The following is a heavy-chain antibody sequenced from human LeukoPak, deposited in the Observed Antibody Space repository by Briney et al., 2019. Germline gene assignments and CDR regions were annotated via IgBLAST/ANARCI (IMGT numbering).Heavy chain of an antibody. Sequence: ASVKVSCKASGYTFTSYAMNWVRQAPGQGLEWMGWINTNTGNPTYAQGFTGRFVFSLDTSVSSAYLQISSLKAEDTAVYYCARDATYYYDSSGYYYISPPDYWGQGTLVTVSS. CDR2: INTNTGNP. CDR1: GYTFTSYA. V-gene: IGHV7-4-1*02. CDR3: ARDATYYYDSSGYYYISPPDY. J-gene: IGHJ4*02. D-gene: IGHD3-22*01.